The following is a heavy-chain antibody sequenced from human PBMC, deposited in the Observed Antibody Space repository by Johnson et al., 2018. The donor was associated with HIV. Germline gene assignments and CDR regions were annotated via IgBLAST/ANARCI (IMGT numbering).Heavy chain of an antibody. J-gene: IGHJ3*02. CDR1: GFTFDDYA. D-gene: IGHD2-2*01. V-gene: IGHV3-9*01. CDR2: ISWNSGSI. CDR3: ARSTLAAFDI. Sequence: VQLVESGGGLVQPGRSLRLSCAASGFTFDDYAMHWVRQAPGKGLEWVSGISWNSGSIGYADAVKGRFTISRDNAKNSVYLQMNSLRAEDTAVYYCARSTLAAFDIWGQGTMVTVSS.